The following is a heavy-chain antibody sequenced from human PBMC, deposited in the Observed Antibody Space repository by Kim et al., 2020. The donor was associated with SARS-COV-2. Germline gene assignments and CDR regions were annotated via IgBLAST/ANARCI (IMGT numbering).Heavy chain of an antibody. J-gene: IGHJ1*01. D-gene: IGHD6-13*01. CDR3: AREGWGSSPPIGFQY. CDR2: VTHSGTT. V-gene: IGHV4-34*01. Sequence: SETLSLTCAVYGGSFSGYHWSWIRQPPGKGLEWIGEVTHSGTTNYNPSLKSRVTTAVDTSKNQFSLELRSVTAADTAVYYCAREGWGSSPPIGFQYWGQGTLVTVSS. CDR1: GGSFSGYH.